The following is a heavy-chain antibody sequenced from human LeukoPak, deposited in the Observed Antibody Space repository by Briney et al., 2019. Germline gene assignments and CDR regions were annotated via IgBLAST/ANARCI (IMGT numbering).Heavy chain of an antibody. J-gene: IGHJ4*02. D-gene: IGHD6-19*01. Sequence: GGSLRLSCAASGFTFSSYAMHWVRQAPGKGLEWMAVILYGGFNKYYADSVRGRFTVSRDNSKNTLYLQMNSLRAEDTAVYYCASSLGGGAWSFDSWGQGTLVTVSS. CDR2: ILYGGFNK. V-gene: IGHV3-30*04. CDR1: GFTFSSYA. CDR3: ASSLGGGAWSFDS.